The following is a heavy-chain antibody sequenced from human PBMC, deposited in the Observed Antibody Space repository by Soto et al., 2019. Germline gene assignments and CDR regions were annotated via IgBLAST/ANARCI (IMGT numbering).Heavy chain of an antibody. J-gene: IGHJ5*02. CDR2: TYYRSKWYN. CDR1: GDSVSSNSAA. D-gene: IGHD3-3*01. CDR3: ARDRLAYYDFWSGYSSYNWFDP. V-gene: IGHV6-1*01. Sequence: PSQTLSLTCAISGDSVSSNSAAWNWIRQSPSRGLEWLGRTYYRSKWYNDYAVSVKGRITINPDTSKNQFSLQLNSVTPEDTAVYYCARDRLAYYDFWSGYSSYNWFDPWGQGTLVTVSS.